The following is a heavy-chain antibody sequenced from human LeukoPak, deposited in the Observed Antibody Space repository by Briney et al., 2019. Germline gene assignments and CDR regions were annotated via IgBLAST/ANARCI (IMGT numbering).Heavy chain of an antibody. V-gene: IGHV1-69*05. D-gene: IGHD4-23*01. CDR3: AVGGNPRYYYMDV. J-gene: IGHJ6*03. CDR2: IIPIFGTA. Sequence: SVKVSCKASGGTFSSYAISWVRQAPGQGLEWMGGIIPIFGTANYAQKFQGRVTITTDESTSTAYMELSSLRSEDTAVYYCAVGGNPRYYYMDVWGKGTTVTVPS. CDR1: GGTFSSYA.